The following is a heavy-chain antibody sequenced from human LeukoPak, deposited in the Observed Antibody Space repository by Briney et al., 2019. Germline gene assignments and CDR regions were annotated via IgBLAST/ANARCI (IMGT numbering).Heavy chain of an antibody. CDR2: INPNSGGT. Sequence: ASVKVSCKASGYIFTGYYMHWVRQAPGQGLEWMGSINPNSGGTKYAQKFQGRVTMTRDTSISTAYMELSRLRSDDTAVYYCARSGYYYDSSGILNFQHWGQGTLVTVSS. J-gene: IGHJ1*01. V-gene: IGHV1-2*02. CDR3: ARSGYYYDSSGILNFQH. CDR1: GYIFTGYY. D-gene: IGHD3-22*01.